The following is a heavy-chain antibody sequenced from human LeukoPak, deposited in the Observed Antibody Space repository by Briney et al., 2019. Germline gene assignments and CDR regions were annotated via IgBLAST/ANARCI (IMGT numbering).Heavy chain of an antibody. J-gene: IGHJ4*02. CDR3: AKRGVVIRVILVGFHRQAYYFES. D-gene: IGHD3/OR15-3a*01. CDR1: GITLSNYG. CDR2: ISGSGGGT. V-gene: IGHV3-23*01. Sequence: GGSLRLSCAVSGITLSNYGMSWVRQAPGKGLEWVAGISGSGGGTNYADSVKGRFTISRDNPKNTLYLQMNSLRAEDTAVYFCAKRGVVIRVILVGFHRQAYYFESWGQGALVTVSS.